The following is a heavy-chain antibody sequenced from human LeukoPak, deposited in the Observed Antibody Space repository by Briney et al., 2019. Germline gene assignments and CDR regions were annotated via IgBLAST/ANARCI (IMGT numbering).Heavy chain of an antibody. Sequence: SETLSLTCRVSGGSNSSYDWSWIRQPPGKGLEWIGYIYYSGSTNYNPSLKSRVTISVDTSKNQFSLKLSSVTAADTAVYYCASASSGSYLNWFDPWGQGTLVTVSS. CDR2: IYYSGST. D-gene: IGHD1-26*01. CDR3: ASASSGSYLNWFDP. J-gene: IGHJ5*02. CDR1: GGSNSSYD. V-gene: IGHV4-59*08.